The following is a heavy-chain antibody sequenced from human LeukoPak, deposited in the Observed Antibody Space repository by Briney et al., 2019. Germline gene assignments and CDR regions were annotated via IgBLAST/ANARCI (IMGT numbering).Heavy chain of an antibody. J-gene: IGHJ4*02. CDR1: GFTFRTYA. CDR2: ISYDGNNK. D-gene: IGHD6-19*01. Sequence: GRSLRLSCAASGFTFRTYAMHWVRQAPGKGLEWVAVISYDGNNKYYADSVKGQFTISRDNSKNTLYLQMNSLRAEDTAVYYCARDARTIIAVAGTFDDWGQGTLVTVSS. CDR3: ARDARTIIAVAGTFDD. V-gene: IGHV3-30-3*01.